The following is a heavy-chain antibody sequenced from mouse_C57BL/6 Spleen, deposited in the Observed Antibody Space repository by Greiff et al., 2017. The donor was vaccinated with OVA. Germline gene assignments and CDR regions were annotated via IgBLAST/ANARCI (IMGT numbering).Heavy chain of an antibody. D-gene: IGHD1-1*01. J-gene: IGHJ2*01. V-gene: IGHV1-53*01. CDR2: INPSNGGT. CDR1: GYTFTSYW. CDR3: AREGNYYGSFDY. Sequence: VQLQESGTELVKPGASVKLSCKASGYTFTSYWMHWVKQRPGQGLEWIGNINPSNGGTNYNEKFKSKATLTVDKSSSTAYMQLSSLTSEDSAVYYCAREGNYYGSFDYWGQGTTLTVSS.